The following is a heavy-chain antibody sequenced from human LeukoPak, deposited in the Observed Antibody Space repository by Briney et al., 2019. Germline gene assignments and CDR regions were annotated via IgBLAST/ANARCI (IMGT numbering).Heavy chain of an antibody. CDR1: GFTFSSYS. CDR3: ARDSHSSSWYSEFDY. V-gene: IGHV3-21*01. Sequence: GGSLRLSCAASGFTFSSYSMNWVRQAPGKGLEWVSSINILSNYIYYADSVKGRFTISRDNAKNSLYLQMNRLRAEDTAVYYCARDSHSSSWYSEFDYWGQGTLVTVSS. CDR2: INILSNYI. J-gene: IGHJ4*02. D-gene: IGHD6-13*01.